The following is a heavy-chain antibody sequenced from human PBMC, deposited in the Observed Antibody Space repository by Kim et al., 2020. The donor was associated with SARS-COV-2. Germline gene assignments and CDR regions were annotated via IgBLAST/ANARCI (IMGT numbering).Heavy chain of an antibody. V-gene: IGHV3-48*02. D-gene: IGHD3-22*01. J-gene: IGHJ4*02. CDR3: ARDHDSGFFYGADY. Sequence: ADSVTGRFTISRENANSSLYLHMDSLRDEDTAVYYCARDHDSGFFYGADYWGQGTLVTVSS.